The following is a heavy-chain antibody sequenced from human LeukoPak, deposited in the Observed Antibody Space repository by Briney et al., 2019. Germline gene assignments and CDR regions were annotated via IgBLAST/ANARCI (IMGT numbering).Heavy chain of an antibody. J-gene: IGHJ3*02. CDR3: ARDREFKYYYDSSGYPHDAFDI. CDR1: GFTFDDYA. Sequence: GGSLRLSCAASGFTFDDYAMHWVRQAPGKGLEWVSAISGSGGSTYYADSVKGRFTISRDNSKNTLYLQMNSLRAEDTAVYYCARDREFKYYYDSSGYPHDAFDIWGQGTMVTVSS. D-gene: IGHD3-22*01. V-gene: IGHV3-23*01. CDR2: ISGSGGST.